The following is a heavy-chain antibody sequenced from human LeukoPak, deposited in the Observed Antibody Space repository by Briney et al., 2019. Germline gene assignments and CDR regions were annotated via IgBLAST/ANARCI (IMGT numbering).Heavy chain of an antibody. D-gene: IGHD5-18*01. CDR2: FGPEDGET. Sequence: ASVKVSCKVSGYTLTELSMHWVRQAPGKGLEWMGGFGPEDGETIYAQKFQGRVTMTEDTSTDTAYMELSSLRSEDTAVYYCATLRGYSYGYSRDYGMDVWGQGTTVTVSS. CDR1: GYTLTELS. V-gene: IGHV1-24*01. CDR3: ATLRGYSYGYSRDYGMDV. J-gene: IGHJ6*02.